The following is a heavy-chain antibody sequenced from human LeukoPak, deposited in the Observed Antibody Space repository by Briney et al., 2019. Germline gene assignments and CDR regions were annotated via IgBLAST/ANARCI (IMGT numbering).Heavy chain of an antibody. Sequence: GGSLRLSCAASGFTFSNYWMSWVRQAPGKGMEWVANIKQDGSEKYYVDSVKGRFTISRDNAENSLYLQMNSLRAEDAAVYYCARDLGYCLDYWGQGTLVTVSS. CDR1: GFTFSNYW. D-gene: IGHD2-2*03. CDR2: IKQDGSEK. J-gene: IGHJ4*02. V-gene: IGHV3-7*01. CDR3: ARDLGYCLDY.